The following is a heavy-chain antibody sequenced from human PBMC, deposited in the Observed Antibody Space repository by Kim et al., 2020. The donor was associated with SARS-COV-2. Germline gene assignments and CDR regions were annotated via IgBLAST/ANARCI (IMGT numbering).Heavy chain of an antibody. J-gene: IGHJ4*02. V-gene: IGHV4-39*01. CDR2: IYYSGST. D-gene: IGHD3-16*01. Sequence: SETLSLTCTVSGGSISSSSYYWGWIRQPPGKGLEWIGSIYYSGSTYYNPSLKSRVTISVDTSKNQFSLKLSSVTAADTAVYYCARGKSGYVWGSPPDYWGQGTLVTVSS. CDR3: ARGKSGYVWGSPPDY. CDR1: GGSISSSSYY.